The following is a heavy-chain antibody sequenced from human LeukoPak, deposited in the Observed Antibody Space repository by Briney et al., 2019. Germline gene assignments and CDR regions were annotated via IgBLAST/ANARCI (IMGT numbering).Heavy chain of an antibody. V-gene: IGHV4-59*01. CDR3: ARVNWNYSIGY. CDR2: IFYTGST. J-gene: IGHJ4*02. D-gene: IGHD1-7*01. CDR1: GGSFSGYY. Sequence: SETLSLTCAVYGGSFSGYYWSWIRQPPGKGLEWIGYIFYTGSTNYNPSLKSRVTISVLTSKNRFSLKLSSVTAADTAVYYCARVNWNYSIGYWGQGTLVTVSS.